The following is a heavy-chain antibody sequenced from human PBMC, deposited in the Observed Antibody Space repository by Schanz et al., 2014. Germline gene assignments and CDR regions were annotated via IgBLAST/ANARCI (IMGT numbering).Heavy chain of an antibody. CDR3: ARGYGDSPTDF. D-gene: IGHD4-17*01. CDR1: GYTFTSYG. Sequence: QVQLVQSGAEVKKPGASVKVSCKASGYTFTSYGINWVRQAPGQGLEWMGWISAYNGNTNYAQKFQGRVTVTRDTSRSTVYMELSSLRSEDTAVYYCARGYGDSPTDFWGQGTLVTVSS. CDR2: ISAYNGNT. J-gene: IGHJ4*02. V-gene: IGHV1-18*01.